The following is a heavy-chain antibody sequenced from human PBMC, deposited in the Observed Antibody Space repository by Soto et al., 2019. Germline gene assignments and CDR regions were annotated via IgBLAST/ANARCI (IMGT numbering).Heavy chain of an antibody. D-gene: IGHD3-10*01. J-gene: IGHJ4*02. V-gene: IGHV3-21*01. CDR3: ARDRTGSSPYDY. CDR1: GFTFSSYS. CDR2: ISSSSSYI. Sequence: EVQLVESGGGLVKPRGSLRLSCAASGFTFSSYSMNWVRQAPGKGLEWVSSISSSSSYIYYADSVKGRFTISRDNAKNSLYLQMNSLRAEDTAVYYCARDRTGSSPYDYWGQGTLVTVSS.